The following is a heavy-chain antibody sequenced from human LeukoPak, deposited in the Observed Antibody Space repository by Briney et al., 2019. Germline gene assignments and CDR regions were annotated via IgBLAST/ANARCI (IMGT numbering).Heavy chain of an antibody. CDR1: GFTFSSYA. J-gene: IGHJ4*02. CDR2: ISGSGGST. D-gene: IGHD6-19*01. V-gene: IGHV3-23*01. CDR3: AKSVAVATSGGY. Sequence: GGSLRLSCAASGFTFSSYAMGWVRQAPGKGLELVSAISGSGGSTYYADSVKGRFTISRDNSKNTLYLQMNSLRAEDTAVYYCAKSVAVATSGGYWGQGTLVTVSS.